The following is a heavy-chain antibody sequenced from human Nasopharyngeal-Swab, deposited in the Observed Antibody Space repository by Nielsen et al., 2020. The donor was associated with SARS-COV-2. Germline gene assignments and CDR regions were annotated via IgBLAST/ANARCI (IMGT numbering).Heavy chain of an antibody. Sequence: ARQAPGQGLEWMVGIIPIYGTANYAQKFQGRVTITADKSTSTAYMELSSLRSEDSAVYYCARGKGKDSGVDYWGQGTLVTVSS. CDR2: IIPIYGTA. D-gene: IGHD1-26*01. V-gene: IGHV1-69*06. CDR3: ARGKGKDSGVDY. J-gene: IGHJ4*02.